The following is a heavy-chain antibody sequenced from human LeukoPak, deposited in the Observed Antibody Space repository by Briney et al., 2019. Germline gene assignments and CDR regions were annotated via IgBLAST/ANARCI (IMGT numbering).Heavy chain of an antibody. J-gene: IGHJ6*04. V-gene: IGHV3-49*04. Sequence: GGSLRLSCRGSGVDFVEHLFTWVRQAPGKGLEWVGLIKSNLHGGETFYAASVAGRFTISRDDSTSSAFLLMDRVEIEHTGVYYIVVCGRGTTVTVSS. CDR3: VV. CDR2: IKSNLHGGET. CDR1: GVDFVEHL. D-gene: IGHD1-26*01.